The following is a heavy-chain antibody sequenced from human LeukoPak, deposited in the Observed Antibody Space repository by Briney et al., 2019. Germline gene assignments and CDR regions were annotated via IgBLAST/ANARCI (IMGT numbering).Heavy chain of an antibody. V-gene: IGHV1-2*02. D-gene: IGHD3-22*01. CDR3: AKEGNYLFSNDAIDV. CDR1: GYTFTGYY. Sequence: ASVKVSCKASGYTFTGYYIHWVRQAPGQGLEWMGWINPNSGDTNYAQKFQGRVTMTRDTSISTAYMELSRLRSDDTAVYYCAKEGNYLFSNDAIDVWGQGTMVTVSS. J-gene: IGHJ3*01. CDR2: INPNSGDT.